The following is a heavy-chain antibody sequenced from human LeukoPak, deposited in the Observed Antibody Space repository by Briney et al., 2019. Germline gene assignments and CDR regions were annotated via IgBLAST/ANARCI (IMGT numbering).Heavy chain of an antibody. V-gene: IGHV3-30*18. CDR3: AKHEEWWEDY. Sequence: LAGGSLRLSCAASGFTFSSYGMRWVRQAPGKGREWVAVISYDGSNKYYADSVKGRFTIARDNSKNTLYLQMNSLRAEDTAVYYCAKHEEWWEDYWGQGTLVTVSS. CDR2: ISYDGSNK. CDR1: GFTFSSYG. D-gene: IGHD2-8*01. J-gene: IGHJ4*02.